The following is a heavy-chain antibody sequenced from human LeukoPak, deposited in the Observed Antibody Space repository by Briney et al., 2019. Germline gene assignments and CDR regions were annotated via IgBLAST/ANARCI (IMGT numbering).Heavy chain of an antibody. V-gene: IGHV4-34*01. CDR3: ARSRDGYNSYYFDY. CDR1: GGSFSGYY. D-gene: IGHD5-24*01. Sequence: SETLSLTCAVYGGSFSGYYWSWIRQPPGKGLEWIGEINHSGSTNYNPSLKSRVTISVDTSKNQFSLKLSSVTAADTAVYYCARSRDGYNSYYFDYWGQGTLVTVSS. J-gene: IGHJ4*02. CDR2: INHSGST.